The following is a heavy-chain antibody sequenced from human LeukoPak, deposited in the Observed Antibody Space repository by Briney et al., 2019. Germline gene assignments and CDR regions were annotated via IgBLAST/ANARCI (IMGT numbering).Heavy chain of an antibody. D-gene: IGHD6-13*01. J-gene: IGHJ4*02. CDR2: ISAYNGNT. CDR3: ARGSKQHREHFDY. CDR1: GYIFSSYG. Sequence: ASVKVSCKASGYIFSSYGISWVRQAPGQGLVWMGWISAYNGNTNYAQKLQGRVTVTTDTSTSTAYMELRSLRSDDPAVYYCARGSKQHREHFDYWGQGTLVTVSS. V-gene: IGHV1-18*01.